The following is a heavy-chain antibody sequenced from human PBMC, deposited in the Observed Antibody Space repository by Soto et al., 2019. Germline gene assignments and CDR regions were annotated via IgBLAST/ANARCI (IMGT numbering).Heavy chain of an antibody. V-gene: IGHV1-69*06. Sequence: GASVKVSCKASGGTFSSYAISWVRQAPGQGLEWMGGIIPIFGTANYAQKFQGRVTITADKSTSTAYMELSSLRSEDTAVYYCARSNQCSSTSCGLLYYYYGMDVWGQGTTVTVSS. J-gene: IGHJ6*02. CDR3: ARSNQCSSTSCGLLYYYYGMDV. D-gene: IGHD2-2*01. CDR2: IIPIFGTA. CDR1: GGTFSSYA.